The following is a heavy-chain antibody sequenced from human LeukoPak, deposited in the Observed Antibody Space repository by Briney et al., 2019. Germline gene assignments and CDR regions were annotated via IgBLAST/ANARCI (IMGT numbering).Heavy chain of an antibody. CDR2: IIPILGIA. CDR1: GGTFSSYT. V-gene: IGHV1-69*02. J-gene: IGHJ4*02. CDR3: ARYCSSTSCYTFKDY. Sequence: ASVKVSCKASGGTFSSYTISWVRQAPGQGLEWMGRIIPILGIANYAQKFQGRATITADKSTSTAYMELSSLRSEDTAVYYCARYCSSTSCYTFKDYWGQGTLVTVSS. D-gene: IGHD2-2*02.